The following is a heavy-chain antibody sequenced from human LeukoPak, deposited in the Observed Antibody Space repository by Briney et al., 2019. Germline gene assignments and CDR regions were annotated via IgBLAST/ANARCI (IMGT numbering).Heavy chain of an antibody. CDR2: IYYSGST. CDR1: GGPISSYY. D-gene: IGHD3-10*01. CDR3: ARLVAITMVRGANYYFDY. J-gene: IGHJ4*02. V-gene: IGHV4-59*01. Sequence: SETLSLTCTVSGGPISSYYWSWIRQPPGKGLEWIGYIYYSGSTNYNPSLKSRVTISVDTSKNQFSLKLSSVTAADTAVYYCARLVAITMVRGANYYFDYWGQGTLVTVSS.